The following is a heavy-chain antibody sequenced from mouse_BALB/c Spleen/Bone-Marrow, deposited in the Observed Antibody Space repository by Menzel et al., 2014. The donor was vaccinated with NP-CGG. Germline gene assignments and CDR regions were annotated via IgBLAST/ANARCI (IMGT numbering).Heavy chain of an antibody. D-gene: IGHD1-2*01. J-gene: IGHJ1*01. Sequence: EVQRVESGGGLVQPGGSLKLSCAASGFDFSGYWMTWVRQAPGKGPEWIGETNPDSSTINYTPSLKDKFIISRDNAKNALYLQMSKVRSEDTALYYCARPGYYGYQDVWGAGTTVTVSS. CDR3: ARPGYYGYQDV. CDR1: GFDFSGYW. CDR2: TNPDSSTI. V-gene: IGHV4-1*02.